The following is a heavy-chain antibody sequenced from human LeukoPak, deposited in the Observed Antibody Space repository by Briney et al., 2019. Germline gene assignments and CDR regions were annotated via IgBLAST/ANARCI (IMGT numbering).Heavy chain of an antibody. J-gene: IGHJ3*02. D-gene: IGHD2-15*01. CDR1: GHSISSGYY. V-gene: IGHV4-38-2*02. CDR2: IYHSGST. Sequence: SETLSLTCTVSGHSISSGYYWAWIRQPPGKGLEWIGSIYHSGSTYYNPSLKSRVTISVDTSKNQFSLKLSSVTAADTAVYYCAREIYCSGASCNLDAFDIWGQGTMVTVSS. CDR3: AREIYCSGASCNLDAFDI.